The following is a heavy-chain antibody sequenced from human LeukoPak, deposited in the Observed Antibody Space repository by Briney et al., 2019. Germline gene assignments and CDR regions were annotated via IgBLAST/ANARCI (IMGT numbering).Heavy chain of an antibody. CDR3: AKDVSIGGSYGCWYYSYYYGMDV. V-gene: IGHV3-30*02. J-gene: IGHJ6*02. Sequence: GGSPRLSRAASRFTLSSYGMHWVRQAPGKGMEWVAFIRDDGSNKYYADSVKGRFTISRDNSKNTLYLQMNSLRAEDTAVYYCAKDVSIGGSYGCWYYSYYYGMDVWGQGTTVTVSS. CDR1: RFTLSSYG. D-gene: IGHD5-18*01. CDR2: IRDDGSNK.